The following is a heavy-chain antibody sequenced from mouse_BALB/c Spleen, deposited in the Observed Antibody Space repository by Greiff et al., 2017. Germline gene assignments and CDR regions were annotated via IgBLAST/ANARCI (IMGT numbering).Heavy chain of an antibody. CDR1: GYTFTDYE. D-gene: IGHD4-1*01. CDR2: IDPETGGT. V-gene: IGHV1-15*01. Sequence: VQLQQSGAELVRPGASVTLSCKASGYTFTDYEMHWVKQTPVHGLEWIGAIDPETGGTAYNQKFKGKATLTADKSSSTAYMELRSLTSEDSAVYYCTTGAYFDYWGQGTTLTVSS. CDR3: TTGAYFDY. J-gene: IGHJ2*01.